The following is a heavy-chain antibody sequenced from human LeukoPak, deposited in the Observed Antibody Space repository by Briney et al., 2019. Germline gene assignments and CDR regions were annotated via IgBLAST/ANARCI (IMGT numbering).Heavy chain of an antibody. V-gene: IGHV3-7*01. D-gene: IGHD3-3*01. J-gene: IGHJ4*02. Sequence: PGGSLRLSCAASGFTFSSYWMSWVRQAPGKGLEWVANIKQDGSEKYYVDSVKGRFTISRGNAKNSLYLQMNSLRAEDTAVYYCARQSYDFWSGYYFDYWGQGTLVTVSS. CDR2: IKQDGSEK. CDR3: ARQSYDFWSGYYFDY. CDR1: GFTFSSYW.